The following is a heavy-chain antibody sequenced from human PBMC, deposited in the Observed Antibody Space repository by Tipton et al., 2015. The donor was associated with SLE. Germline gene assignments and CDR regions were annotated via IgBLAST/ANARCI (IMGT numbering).Heavy chain of an antibody. Sequence: GLVKPSETLSLTCTVSGGSISSGSDFWTWIRQPAGKGLEWIGYIFTSGTTKYNPSLQSRVTISVDTSKNQFSLKLSSVTAADTAVYYCARNLRQLVPNSQNYWGQGTLVTVSS. J-gene: IGHJ4*02. V-gene: IGHV4-61*10. CDR3: ARNLRQLVPNSQNY. D-gene: IGHD6-6*01. CDR2: IFTSGTT. CDR1: GGSISSGSDF.